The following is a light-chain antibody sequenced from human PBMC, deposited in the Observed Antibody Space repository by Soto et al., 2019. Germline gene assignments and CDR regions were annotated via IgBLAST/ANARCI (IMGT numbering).Light chain of an antibody. CDR1: QSLSGSY. V-gene: IGKV3-20*01. J-gene: IGKJ2*03. Sequence: EIVLTQSPGTLSLSPGERATLSCRASQSLSGSYLAWYQQKPGQAPRLVIYGASTRATGIPDRFSGSGSGTDFTLTISRLEPEDFATYYCQQSFSSPRSFGQGTKVDIK. CDR2: GAS. CDR3: QQSFSSPRS.